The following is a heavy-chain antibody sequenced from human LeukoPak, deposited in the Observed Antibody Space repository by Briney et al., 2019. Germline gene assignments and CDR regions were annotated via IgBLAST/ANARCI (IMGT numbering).Heavy chain of an antibody. Sequence: GSLRLSCAASGFIFSSYWMHWVRQAPGKGLVWVSRINSDGSSTSYADSVKGRFTISRDNAKNTLYLQMNSLRAEDTAVYYCARRVVVPAAPYYFDYWGQGTLDTVSS. CDR3: ARRVVVPAAPYYFDY. D-gene: IGHD2-2*01. V-gene: IGHV3-74*01. CDR1: GFIFSSYW. J-gene: IGHJ4*02. CDR2: INSDGSST.